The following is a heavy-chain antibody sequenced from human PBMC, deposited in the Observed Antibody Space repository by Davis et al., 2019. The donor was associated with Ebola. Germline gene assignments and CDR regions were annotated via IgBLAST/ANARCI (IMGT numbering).Heavy chain of an antibody. Sequence: GESLKIFCAASGFTFSGSSMHWVRQASGQGLEWAGHIRSKANSYATAYGASVKGRFTISRDDSKNTAYLQMNSLKTEDTAVYYCTTQGNIVATGHDYWGQGTLVTVSS. V-gene: IGHV3-73*01. CDR2: IRSKANSYAT. D-gene: IGHD5-12*01. J-gene: IGHJ4*02. CDR3: TTQGNIVATGHDY. CDR1: GFTFSGSS.